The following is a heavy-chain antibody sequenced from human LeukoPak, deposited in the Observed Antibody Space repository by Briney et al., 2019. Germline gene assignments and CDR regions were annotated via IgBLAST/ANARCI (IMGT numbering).Heavy chain of an antibody. J-gene: IGHJ4*02. V-gene: IGHV1-58*02. CDR2: IVVGSGNT. CDR3: SAAYDSWGGYYYY. CDR1: GFTFTSSA. Sequence: SVKVSCKGSGFTFTSSAMHWVRQASGHRLEWIGWIVVGSGNTNYAQKFQERVTITRDMSTSTGYMELSSMRSEDTAVYDCSAAYDSWGGYYYYWGQGTLVTVSS. D-gene: IGHD3-3*01.